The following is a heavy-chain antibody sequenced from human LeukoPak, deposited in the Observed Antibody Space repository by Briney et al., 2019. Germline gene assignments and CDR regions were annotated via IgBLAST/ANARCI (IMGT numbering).Heavy chain of an antibody. Sequence: QAGGSLRLSCAASGFTFSSYAMSWVRRAPGKRLEWVSSISGSGDIAFYADSVKGRFTISRDNSKTTLYLQMSSLRAEDTALYYCARPLFGALRDAFDIWGQGTMVTVSS. CDR1: GFTFSSYA. CDR2: ISGSGDIA. J-gene: IGHJ3*02. D-gene: IGHD3-16*01. V-gene: IGHV3-23*01. CDR3: ARPLFGALRDAFDI.